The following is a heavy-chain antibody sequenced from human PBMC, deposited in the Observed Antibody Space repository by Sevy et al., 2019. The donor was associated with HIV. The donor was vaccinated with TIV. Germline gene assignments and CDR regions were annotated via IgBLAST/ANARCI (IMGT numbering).Heavy chain of an antibody. D-gene: IGHD3-9*01. CDR3: ARDGGDYDILTGYFYFDY. CDR1: GYTFINYG. V-gene: IGHV1-18*01. J-gene: IGHJ4*02. CDR2: ISTYNGNT. Sequence: ASVKVSCKASGYTFINYGINWVRQAPGQGFEWMGWISTYNGNTNYAQKLQGRVTMTTDTSASTHYMELRSLRSDDTAVYYCARDGGDYDILTGYFYFDYWGQGAVVTVSS.